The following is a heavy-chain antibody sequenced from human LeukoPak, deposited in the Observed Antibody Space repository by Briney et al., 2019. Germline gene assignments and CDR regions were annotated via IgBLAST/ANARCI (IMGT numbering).Heavy chain of an antibody. CDR2: IYTSGST. Sequence: SETLSLTCTVSGGSISSGSYYWRWIRQPAGKGLEWIGRIYTSGSTNYNPSLKSRVTISVDTSKNQFSLKLSSVTAADAAVYYCARGEGYYDFWSGYYISNAFDIWGQGTMVTVSS. CDR1: GGSISSGSYY. V-gene: IGHV4-61*02. CDR3: ARGEGYYDFWSGYYISNAFDI. J-gene: IGHJ3*02. D-gene: IGHD3-3*01.